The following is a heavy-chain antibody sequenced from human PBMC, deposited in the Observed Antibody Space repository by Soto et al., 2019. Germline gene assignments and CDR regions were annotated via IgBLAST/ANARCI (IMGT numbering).Heavy chain of an antibody. CDR2: ISGAGGT. V-gene: IGHV3-23*01. CDR3: VKGFWCDY. Sequence: EVQLLESGGGRGQPGGSRGLSCPPPGFPFSSNDMTWVRQAPGKGLEWVSGISGAGGTSYADSVKGRFTISRDKSSNTLNLQMNSLRAEDTALYYCVKGFWCDYWGQGTLVTVSS. D-gene: IGHD3-3*01. J-gene: IGHJ4*02. CDR1: GFPFSSND.